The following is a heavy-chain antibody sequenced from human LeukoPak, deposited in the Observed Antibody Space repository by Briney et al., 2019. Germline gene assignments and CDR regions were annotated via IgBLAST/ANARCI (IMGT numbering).Heavy chain of an antibody. CDR2: INHSGST. J-gene: IGHJ4*02. V-gene: IGHV4-34*01. CDR1: GGSFSGYY. Sequence: SETLSLTCAVYGGSFSGYYWSWIRQPPGKGLEWIGEINHSGSTNYNPSLKSRVTISVDTSKNQFSLKLSSVTAADTAVYYCARGASYYYDSSGYYFDYWGQGTLVTVSS. D-gene: IGHD3-22*01. CDR3: ARGASYYYDSSGYYFDY.